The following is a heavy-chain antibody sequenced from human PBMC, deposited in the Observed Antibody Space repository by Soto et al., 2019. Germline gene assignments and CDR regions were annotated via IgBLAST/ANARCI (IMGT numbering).Heavy chain of an antibody. CDR2: ISHDGSVT. D-gene: IGHD2-21*02. V-gene: IGHV3-30*04. CDR1: GFTFNSLS. J-gene: IGHJ4*02. Sequence: QVQLVESGGGMVQPGTSLRLSCAASGFTFNSLSLHWVRQRPDKGLEWVAVISHDGSVTFYADFVKGRFTVSRDNSKNTIYLQVNSLRAEDTAVYYCAREPYGDSQYFDYWGQGTLVTVSS. CDR3: AREPYGDSQYFDY.